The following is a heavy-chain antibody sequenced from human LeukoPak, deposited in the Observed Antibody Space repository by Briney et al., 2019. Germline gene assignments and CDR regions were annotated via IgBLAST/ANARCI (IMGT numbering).Heavy chain of an antibody. CDR2: ISGSGGST. CDR1: GFTFSSYG. V-gene: IGHV3-23*01. D-gene: IGHD4-11*01. CDR3: ARDSTVTTWYYYYYMDV. Sequence: GGSLRLSCAASGFTFSSYGMSWVRQAPGKRLEWVSAISGSGGSTYYADSVKGRFTISRDNAKNSLYLQMNSLRAEDTAVYYCARDSTVTTWYYYYYMDVWGKGTTVTVSS. J-gene: IGHJ6*03.